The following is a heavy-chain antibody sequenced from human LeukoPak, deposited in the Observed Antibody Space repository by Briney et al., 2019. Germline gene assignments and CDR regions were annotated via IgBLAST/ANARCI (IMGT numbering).Heavy chain of an antibody. J-gene: IGHJ4*02. D-gene: IGHD3-3*01. CDR3: ARANYDFWSGSDY. Sequence: SSISSSSSYIYYADSVKGRFTISRDNAKNSLYLQMNSLRAEDTAVYYCARANYDFWSGSDYWGQGTLVTVSS. V-gene: IGHV3-21*01. CDR2: ISSSSSYI.